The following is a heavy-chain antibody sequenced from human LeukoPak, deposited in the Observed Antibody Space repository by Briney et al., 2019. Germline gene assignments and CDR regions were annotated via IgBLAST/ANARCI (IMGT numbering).Heavy chain of an antibody. CDR1: GFTFSSYE. D-gene: IGHD3-3*01. CDR2: ISSSGSTI. CDR3: ARFESRGEVGLDV. V-gene: IGHV3-48*03. Sequence: PGGSLRLSCAASGFTFSSYEMNWVRQAPGKGLEWVSYISSSGSTINYADSVKGRFTISRDNAKNSLYLQMNSLRAEDTAVYYCARFESRGEVGLDVRGKGTTVTVSS. J-gene: IGHJ6*04.